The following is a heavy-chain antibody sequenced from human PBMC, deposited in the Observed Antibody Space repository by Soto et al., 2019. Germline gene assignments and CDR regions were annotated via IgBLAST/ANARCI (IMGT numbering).Heavy chain of an antibody. V-gene: IGHV1-18*01. CDR1: GYTFTSYG. Sequence: QVQLVQSGAEVKKPGASVKVSCKASGYTFTSYGISWVRQAPGQGPECMGWISTYNGNTNYAQKFLGRVTMTTDTSTSTAYMELRSPRSDDTAVYYCARESAGLLDYWGQGTLVTVSS. CDR2: ISTYNGNT. D-gene: IGHD2-21*01. J-gene: IGHJ4*02. CDR3: ARESAGLLDY.